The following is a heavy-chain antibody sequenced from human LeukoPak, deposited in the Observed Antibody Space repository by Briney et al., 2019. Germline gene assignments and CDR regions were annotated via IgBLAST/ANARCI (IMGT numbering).Heavy chain of an antibody. CDR3: AREDSGSYYWINY. D-gene: IGHD1-26*01. J-gene: IGHJ4*02. CDR2: INHSGST. CDR1: GGSFSGYY. Sequence: PSETLSLTCAVYGGSFSGYYWSWIRQPPGKGLEWIGEINHSGSTNYNPSLKSRVTISVDTSKNQFSLKLSSVTAADTAVYYCAREDSGSYYWINYWGQGTLVTVSS. V-gene: IGHV4-34*01.